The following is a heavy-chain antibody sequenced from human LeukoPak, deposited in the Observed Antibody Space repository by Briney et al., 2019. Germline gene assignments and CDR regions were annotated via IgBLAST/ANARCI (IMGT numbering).Heavy chain of an antibody. CDR1: GYTFTGYY. D-gene: IGHD6-13*01. J-gene: IGHJ5*02. CDR2: INPNSGGT. Sequence: AASVKVSCKASGYTFTGYYMHWVRQAPGQGLEWMGWINPNSGGTNYAQKFQGRVTMTRDTSISTAYMELSRLRSDDTAVYYCARGGSSSWYSYNWFDLWGQGTLVTVSS. V-gene: IGHV1-2*02. CDR3: ARGGSSSWYSYNWFDL.